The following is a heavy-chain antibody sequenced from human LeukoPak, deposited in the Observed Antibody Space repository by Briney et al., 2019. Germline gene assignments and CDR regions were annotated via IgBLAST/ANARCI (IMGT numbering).Heavy chain of an antibody. CDR1: GYTFTGYY. CDR3: ARTMVACSNSGFDY. D-gene: IGHD2-2*01. J-gene: IGHJ4*02. CDR2: INPNSGGT. V-gene: IGHV1-2*02. Sequence: ASVKVSCKASGYTFTGYYMHWVRQAPGQGLEWMGWINPNSGGTNYAQKFQGRVTMTRDTSISTAYMELSRLRSDDTAVYYCARTMVACSNSGFDYWGQGTLVTVSS.